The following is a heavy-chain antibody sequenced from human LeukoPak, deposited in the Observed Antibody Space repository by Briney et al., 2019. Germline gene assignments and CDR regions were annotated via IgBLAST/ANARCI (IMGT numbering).Heavy chain of an antibody. CDR2: ISGSGGST. CDR1: GFTFSNYA. J-gene: IGHJ4*02. D-gene: IGHD2-21*02. CDR3: AKYVTGFDY. Sequence: PGGSLRLSCAASGFTFSNYAMSWVRQAPGKGLDWVSAISGSGGSTYYADSVKGRFTISRDNSKKTLYLQMNSVRAEDMAVYYCAKYVTGFDYWGQGTLVTVSS. V-gene: IGHV3-23*01.